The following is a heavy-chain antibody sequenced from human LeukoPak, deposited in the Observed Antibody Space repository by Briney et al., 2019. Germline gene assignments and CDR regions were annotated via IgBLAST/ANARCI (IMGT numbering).Heavy chain of an antibody. CDR3: ATTTVTVYYYYYYMDV. D-gene: IGHD4-17*01. Sequence: GGSLRLSCAASGFTFSSYGMHWVRQAPGKGLEGVAFIRYDGSNKYYADSVKGRFTISRDNSKNTLYLQMNSLRAEDTAVYYCATTTVTVYYYYYYMDVWGKGTTVTISS. V-gene: IGHV3-30*02. CDR1: GFTFSSYG. CDR2: IRYDGSNK. J-gene: IGHJ6*03.